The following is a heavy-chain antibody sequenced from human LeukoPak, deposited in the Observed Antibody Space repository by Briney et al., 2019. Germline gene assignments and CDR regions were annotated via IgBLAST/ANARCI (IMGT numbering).Heavy chain of an antibody. CDR2: IYHSGST. J-gene: IGHJ5*02. CDR1: GFTFSSYA. CDR3: ARYLAAAGSYWFDP. Sequence: LRLSCAASGFTFSSYAMSWIRQPPGKGLEWIGYIYHSGSTYYNPSLKSRVTISVDRSKNQFSLKLSSVTAADTAVYYCARYLAAAGSYWFDPWGQGTLVTVSS. V-gene: IGHV4-30-2*01. D-gene: IGHD6-13*01.